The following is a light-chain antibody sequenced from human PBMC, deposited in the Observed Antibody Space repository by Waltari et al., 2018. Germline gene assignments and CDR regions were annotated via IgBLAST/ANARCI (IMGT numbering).Light chain of an antibody. J-gene: IGLJ2*01. Sequence: QLVLTQSPSASASLGASVTLTCTLTSGHSNFVLAWHQQQPEKGPRFLIKLKSDGSHNKGDGIPDRFSGSSSGAERYLTISNLQSEDEADYFCQTWNTGNWIFGGGTKLTVL. CDR1: SGHSNFV. CDR3: QTWNTGNWI. CDR2: LKSDGSH. V-gene: IGLV4-69*02.